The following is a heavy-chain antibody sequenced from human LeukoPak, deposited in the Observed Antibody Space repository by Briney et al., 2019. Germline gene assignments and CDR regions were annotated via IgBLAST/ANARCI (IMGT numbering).Heavy chain of an antibody. D-gene: IGHD2-15*01. CDR2: IYHSVST. CDR1: GGSISSGGDC. Sequence: PSETLSLTCTVAGGSISSGGDCWSWLRQPPGKGLEWIGYIYHSVSTYYNPSLKSRVTISVDTSKNQFSLKLSSVTAADTAVYYCAREKSPDYCSGASCYFDYWGQGTLVTVSP. V-gene: IGHV4-30-2*01. J-gene: IGHJ4*02. CDR3: AREKSPDYCSGASCYFDY.